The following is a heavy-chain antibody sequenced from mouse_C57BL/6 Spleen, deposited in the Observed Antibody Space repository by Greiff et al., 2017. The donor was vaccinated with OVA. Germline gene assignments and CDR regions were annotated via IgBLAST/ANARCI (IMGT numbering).Heavy chain of an antibody. CDR1: GYAFSSSW. D-gene: IGHD2-13*01. Sequence: VQLQQSGPELVKPGASVKMSCKASGYAFSSSWMNWVKQRPGQGLEWIGWIDPGDGDTNYNGQFKGKATLTADKSSSTAYMQLSSLTSEDSAVYYCARYGDYGAMDYWGKGTSVTVSS. J-gene: IGHJ4*01. CDR2: IDPGDGDT. V-gene: IGHV1-82*01. CDR3: ARYGDYGAMDY.